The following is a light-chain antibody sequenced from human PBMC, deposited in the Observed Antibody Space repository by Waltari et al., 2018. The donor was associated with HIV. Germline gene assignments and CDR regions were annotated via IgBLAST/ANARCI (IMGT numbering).Light chain of an antibody. J-gene: IGKJ1*01. CDR1: QSVSSSY. V-gene: IGKV3-20*01. CDR2: GAS. CDR3: QQYGSSPLSPSWT. Sequence: EIVLTQSPGTLSLSPGERATLSCRASQSVSSSYLAWYQQKPGQAPRLLIYGASSRATGIPDRFSGSGSGTDFTLTSSRLEPEDFAVYYCQQYGSSPLSPSWTFGQGTKVEIK.